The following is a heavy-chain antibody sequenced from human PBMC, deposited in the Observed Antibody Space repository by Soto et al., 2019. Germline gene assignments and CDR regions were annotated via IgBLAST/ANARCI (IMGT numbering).Heavy chain of an antibody. CDR2: IYYSGST. Sequence: SETLSLTCTVSGGSISSGDYYWSWIRQSPGKGLEWIGYIYYSGSTYYNPSLKSQVTISVDTSKNQFSLKLSSVTAADTAVYYCARDRRLSGYSYGYFDYWGQGTLATVSS. CDR3: ARDRRLSGYSYGYFDY. V-gene: IGHV4-30-4*01. D-gene: IGHD5-18*01. CDR1: GGSISSGDYY. J-gene: IGHJ4*02.